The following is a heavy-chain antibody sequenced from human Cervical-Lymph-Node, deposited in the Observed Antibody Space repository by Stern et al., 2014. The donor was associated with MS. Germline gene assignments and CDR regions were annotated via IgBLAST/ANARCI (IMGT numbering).Heavy chain of an antibody. Sequence: VQLVQSGAEVKKPGSSVKVSCKSSGGISWVRQAPGQGLEWMGGVIPFVGTSYYAQKVQGRVTITADTSANTTYLHLSRLTSADTAVYYCARGTGDNWFGPWGQGTLVTVSS. CDR1: GG. D-gene: IGHD3/OR15-3a*01. CDR3: ARGTGDNWFGP. J-gene: IGHJ5*02. V-gene: IGHV1-69*06. CDR2: VIPFVGTS.